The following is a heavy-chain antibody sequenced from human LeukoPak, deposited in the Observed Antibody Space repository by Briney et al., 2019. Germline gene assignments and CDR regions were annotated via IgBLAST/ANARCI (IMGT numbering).Heavy chain of an antibody. D-gene: IGHD6-13*01. V-gene: IGHV3-64*01. CDR2: ISDNGVST. J-gene: IGHJ2*01. CDR3: ARGGYGYTSIWYAWYFDL. Sequence: GGSLRLSCAASGFTFIRYTMHWVRQVPGKALEYVSGISDNGVSTYYANSVKGRFTISRDNSRNTLFLQMGSLRDEDMAVYYCARGGYGYTSIWYAWYFDLWGRGTLVTVSS. CDR1: GFTFIRYT.